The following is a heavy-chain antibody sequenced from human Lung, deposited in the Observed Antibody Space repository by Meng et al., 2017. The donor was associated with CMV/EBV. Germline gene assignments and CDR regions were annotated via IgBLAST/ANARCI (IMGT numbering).Heavy chain of an antibody. V-gene: IGHV1-18*01. J-gene: IGHJ4*02. D-gene: IGHD6-19*01. Sequence: SVXVSXXASGYIFTKYGVNWMRQAPGQGPEGMGWISAYNGDTMYAPKVQGRVTMTTDTSTSTAYMELRGLRSDDTAVYYCARDAGTIAVSGIGDYWGQGXLVTVSS. CDR2: ISAYNGDT. CDR3: ARDAGTIAVSGIGDY. CDR1: GYIFTKYG.